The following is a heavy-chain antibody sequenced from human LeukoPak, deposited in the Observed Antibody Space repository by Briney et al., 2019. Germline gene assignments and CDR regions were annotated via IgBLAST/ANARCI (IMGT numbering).Heavy chain of an antibody. V-gene: IGHV1-2*02. CDR1: GYTFTGYY. J-gene: IGHJ5*02. Sequence: ASVKVSCKASGYTFTGYYMHWVRQAPGQGLEWMGWISPNSGGTNYAQKFQGRVTMTRDTSISTAYMELSRLRSDDTAVYYCARVRFIDVWFGEYNWFDPWGQGTLVTVSS. D-gene: IGHD3-10*01. CDR2: ISPNSGGT. CDR3: ARVRFIDVWFGEYNWFDP.